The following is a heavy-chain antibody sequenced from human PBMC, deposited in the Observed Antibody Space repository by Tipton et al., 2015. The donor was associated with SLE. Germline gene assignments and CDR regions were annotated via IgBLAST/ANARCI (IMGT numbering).Heavy chain of an antibody. V-gene: IGHV4-34*01. CDR2: INHSGST. CDR3: AREKVGIGVDY. D-gene: IGHD2-21*01. J-gene: IGHJ4*02. Sequence: TLSLTCAVYGGSFSGYYWSWIRQPPGKGLEWIGEINHSGSTNYNPSLKSRVTISVDTSKNQFSLKLSSVTAADTAVYYCAREKVGIGVDYWGQGTLVTVSS. CDR1: GGSFSGYY.